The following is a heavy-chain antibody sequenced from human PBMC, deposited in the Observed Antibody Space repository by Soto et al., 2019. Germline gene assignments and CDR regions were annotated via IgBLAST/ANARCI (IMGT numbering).Heavy chain of an antibody. CDR3: ARAVLEYYYDSSGYRKPLYYFDY. Sequence: SSETLSLTCTVSGGSVSSGSYYWSWIRQPPGKGLEWIGYIYYSGSTNYNPSLKSRVTISVDTSKNQFSLKLSSVTAADTAVYYCARAVLEYYYDSSGYRKPLYYFDYWGQGTLVTVSS. D-gene: IGHD3-22*01. V-gene: IGHV4-61*01. J-gene: IGHJ4*02. CDR2: IYYSGST. CDR1: GGSVSSGSYY.